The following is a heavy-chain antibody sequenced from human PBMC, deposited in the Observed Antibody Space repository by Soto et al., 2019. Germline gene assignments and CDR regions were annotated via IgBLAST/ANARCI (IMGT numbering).Heavy chain of an antibody. V-gene: IGHV4-59*01. Sequence: PSETLSRTCTVSCGSIGSYHWSCVRQPPWKGLEWIASVYYTGTTNYNPSLGSRVTISIDAPGNRFSMEITSVTAADTAIYYCERDTVLTGMFEFWGQGTMVTVSS. J-gene: IGHJ4*02. CDR2: VYYTGTT. CDR3: ERDTVLTGMFEF. CDR1: CGSIGSYH. D-gene: IGHD4-17*01.